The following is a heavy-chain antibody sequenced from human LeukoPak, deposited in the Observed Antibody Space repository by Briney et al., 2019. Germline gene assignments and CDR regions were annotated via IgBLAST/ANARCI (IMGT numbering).Heavy chain of an antibody. D-gene: IGHD3-22*01. CDR1: GDSISSKIAA. CDR3: ARASHENSGYLSKYYFDY. V-gene: IGHV6-1*01. CDR2: TYYRSKWYS. J-gene: IGHJ4*02. Sequence: SQTLSLTCAISGDSISSKIAAWNWIRQSPSRGLEWLGRTYYRSKWYSDYAASVRSRITINPDTSKNQFSLQLNSVTAADTAVYYCARASHENSGYLSKYYFDYWGQGTLVTVSS.